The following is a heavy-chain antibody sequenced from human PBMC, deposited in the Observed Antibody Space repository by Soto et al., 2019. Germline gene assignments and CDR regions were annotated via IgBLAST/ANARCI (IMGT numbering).Heavy chain of an antibody. CDR2: ITSSSYI. CDR1: GFTFNTYS. Sequence: EVQLVESGGGLVKPGGSLRLSCAASGFTFNTYSMNWVRQAPGKGLEWVSSITSSSYIYYADSVKGRITSSRDNAKNSLFLQMNSLRAEDTAVYYCVRDGWFDHWGQGTLVTVCS. V-gene: IGHV3-21*01. J-gene: IGHJ5*02. CDR3: VRDGWFDH.